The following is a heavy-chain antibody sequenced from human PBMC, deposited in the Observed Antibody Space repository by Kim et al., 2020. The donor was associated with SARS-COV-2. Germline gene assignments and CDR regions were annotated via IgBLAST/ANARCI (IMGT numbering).Heavy chain of an antibody. V-gene: IGHV3-7*03. Sequence: GGSLRLSCAASGFTFSSYWMSWVRQAPGKGLEWVSNINQDGSEKYYVDSVKGRFTISRDNAKNSLYLQMNSLRAEDTAVYYCARELNDSSGYIQSNWFDPWGQGTLVTVSS. J-gene: IGHJ5*02. CDR3: ARELNDSSGYIQSNWFDP. D-gene: IGHD3-22*01. CDR2: INQDGSEK. CDR1: GFTFSSYW.